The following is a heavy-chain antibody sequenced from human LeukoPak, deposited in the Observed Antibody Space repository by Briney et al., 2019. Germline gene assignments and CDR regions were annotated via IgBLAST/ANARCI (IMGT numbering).Heavy chain of an antibody. CDR1: GYTLTELS. CDR3: ATDMGLVVPAASGYFDY. Sequence: ASVKVSCKXSGYTLTELSMHWVRQAPGKGLEWMGGFDPEDGETIYAQKFQGRVTMTEDTSTDTAYMELSSLRSEDTAAYYCATDMGLVVPAASGYFDYWGQGTLVTVSS. CDR2: FDPEDGET. D-gene: IGHD2-2*01. J-gene: IGHJ4*02. V-gene: IGHV1-24*01.